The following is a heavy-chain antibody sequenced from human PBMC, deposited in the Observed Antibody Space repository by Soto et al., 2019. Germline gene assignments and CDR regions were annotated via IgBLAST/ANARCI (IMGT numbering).Heavy chain of an antibody. Sequence: GSLRLSCAASGFTFSSYSMNWVRQAPGKGLEWVSAISGSGGSTYYADSVKGRFTISRDNSKNTLYLQMNSLRAEDTAVYYCAKDPCSSTSCYWFDPWGQGTLVTVSS. CDR1: GFTFSSYS. D-gene: IGHD2-2*01. CDR3: AKDPCSSTSCYWFDP. J-gene: IGHJ5*02. V-gene: IGHV3-23*01. CDR2: ISGSGGST.